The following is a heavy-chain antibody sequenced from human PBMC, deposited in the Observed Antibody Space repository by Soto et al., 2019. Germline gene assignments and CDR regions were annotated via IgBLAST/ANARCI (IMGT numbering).Heavy chain of an antibody. J-gene: IGHJ3*02. V-gene: IGHV4-39*01. CDR2: IYYSGST. Sequence: SETLSLTCTFSVGSISSSSYYWGWIRQPPWKGLEWIGSIYYSGSTYYNPPLKSRVTISVDTSKNQFSLKLSSVTAADTAVYYCARQGGGGSDGPDAFDIWGQGTMDSVSS. D-gene: IGHD1-26*01. CDR3: ARQGGGGSDGPDAFDI. CDR1: VGSISSSSYY.